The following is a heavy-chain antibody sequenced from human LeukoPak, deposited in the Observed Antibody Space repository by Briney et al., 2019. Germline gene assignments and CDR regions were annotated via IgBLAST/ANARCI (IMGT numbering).Heavy chain of an antibody. CDR2: IYPGDSDT. CDR1: GYGFTSYW. V-gene: IGHV5-51*01. J-gene: IGHJ3*02. CDR3: AIFSIYGGTAFDAFDI. D-gene: IGHD4-23*01. Sequence: GESLQISCQGSGYGFTSYWIGWVRQMPGKGLEWMGIIYPGDSDTRYSQSFQGQVTISADKSISTAYLQWSSLKASDTAMYYCAIFSIYGGTAFDAFDIWGQGTMVTVSS.